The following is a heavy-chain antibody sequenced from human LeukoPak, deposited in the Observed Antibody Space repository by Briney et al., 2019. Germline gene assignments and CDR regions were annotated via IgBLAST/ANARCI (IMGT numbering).Heavy chain of an antibody. V-gene: IGHV3-53*01. CDR2: IYSGGST. Sequence: GGSLRLSCAASGFTVSSNYMSWVRQAPGKGLEWVSVIYSGGSTYYADSVKGRFTISRDNSKNTLYLQMNSLRAEDTAVYYCARGATYYYGSGSYYRPYYCDYWGQGTLVTVSS. J-gene: IGHJ4*02. CDR1: GFTVSSNY. D-gene: IGHD3-10*01. CDR3: ARGATYYYGSGSYYRPYYCDY.